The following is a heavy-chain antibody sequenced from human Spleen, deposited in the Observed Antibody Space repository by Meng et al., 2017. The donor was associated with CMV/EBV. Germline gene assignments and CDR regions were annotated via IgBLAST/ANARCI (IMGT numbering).Heavy chain of an antibody. CDR1: GFTFSNSW. Sequence: GESLKISCAASGFTFSNSWMHWVRQAPGKGLVWVSRINSDGSSRTYADSVKGRFTISRDNAKNSLYLHMNSLRAEDTAVYYCARVIWFGELLRVTNWFDPWGQGTLVTVSS. D-gene: IGHD3-10*01. V-gene: IGHV3-74*03. CDR3: ARVIWFGELLRVTNWFDP. J-gene: IGHJ5*02. CDR2: INSDGSSR.